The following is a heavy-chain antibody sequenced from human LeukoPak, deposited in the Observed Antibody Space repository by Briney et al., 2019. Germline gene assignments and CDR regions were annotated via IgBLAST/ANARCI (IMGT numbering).Heavy chain of an antibody. CDR1: SGSVRSNYYS. J-gene: IGHJ5*02. Sequence: SETLSLTCSVYSGSVRSNYYSWAWIRQAPGKGLEWVGGLDDSGNTYYNPSLKSRLTMSVDTSKNHFSLNLKSVAAADTSVYYCARRLRIGAAEWFDPWGQGIMVTVSS. V-gene: IGHV4-39*02. CDR2: LDDSGNT. CDR3: ARRLRIGAAEWFDP. D-gene: IGHD2-15*01.